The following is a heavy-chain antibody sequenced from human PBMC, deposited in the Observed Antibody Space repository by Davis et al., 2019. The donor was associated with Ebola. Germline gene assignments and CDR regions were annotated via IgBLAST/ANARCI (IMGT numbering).Heavy chain of an antibody. D-gene: IGHD5-12*01. V-gene: IGHV4-31*03. CDR2: IYYSGST. J-gene: IGHJ5*02. CDR1: GGSISSGGYY. CDR3: ARDRYSGYGLGESFDP. Sequence: LRLSCTVSGGSISSGGYYWSWIRQHPGKGLEWIGYIYYSGSTYYNPSLKSRVTISVDTSKNQFSLKLSSVTAADTAVYYCARDRYSGYGLGESFDPWGQGTLVTVSS.